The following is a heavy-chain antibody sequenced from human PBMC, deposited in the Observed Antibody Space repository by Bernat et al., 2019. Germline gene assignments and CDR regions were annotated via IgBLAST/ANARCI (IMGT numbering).Heavy chain of an antibody. CDR3: ARDLPLNFDY. Sequence: EVQLVESGGGLVKPGGSLRLSCAASGFTFSSYSMNWVRQAPGKGLEWVASISSSSSYIYYADSVKGRFTISRDNAKNSLYLQMNSLRAEDTAVYYCARDLPLNFDYWGQGTLVTVSS. J-gene: IGHJ4*02. V-gene: IGHV3-21*01. CDR2: ISSSSSYI. CDR1: GFTFSSYS.